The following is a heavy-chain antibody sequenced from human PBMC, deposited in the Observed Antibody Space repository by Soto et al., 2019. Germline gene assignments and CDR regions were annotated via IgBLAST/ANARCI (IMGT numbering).Heavy chain of an antibody. D-gene: IGHD6-13*01. Sequence: GASVKVSCKASGYTFTSYAMHWVRQAPGQRLEWMGWINAGNGNTKYSQKFQGRVTITRDTSASTAYMELSSLRSEDTAVYYCAGGGGIAAAVAGGDAFDIWGQGTMVTVSS. CDR3: AGGGGIAAAVAGGDAFDI. CDR2: INAGNGNT. V-gene: IGHV1-3*01. J-gene: IGHJ3*02. CDR1: GYTFTSYA.